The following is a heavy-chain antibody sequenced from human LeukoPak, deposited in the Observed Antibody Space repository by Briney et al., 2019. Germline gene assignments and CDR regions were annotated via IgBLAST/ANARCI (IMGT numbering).Heavy chain of an antibody. D-gene: IGHD5-12*01. Sequence: GGSLRLSCAASGFTFSNYAMSWVRYAPGKGLEWVSGISALGGSTYYADSVKGRFTISRDSSKSTLYVQMNSLRAEDTAVYYCAKDRGSSDYGISVRGRNCFDPWGQGTLVTVSS. CDR1: GFTFSNYA. CDR3: AKDRGSSDYGISVRGRNCFDP. CDR2: ISALGGST. V-gene: IGHV3-23*01. J-gene: IGHJ5*02.